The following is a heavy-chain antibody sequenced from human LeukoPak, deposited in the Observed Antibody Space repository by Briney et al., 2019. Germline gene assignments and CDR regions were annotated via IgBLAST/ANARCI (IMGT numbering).Heavy chain of an antibody. V-gene: IGHV3-33*01. D-gene: IGHD2-15*01. CDR2: IWYGGSNK. J-gene: IGHJ4*02. CDR1: GFTFSSYG. Sequence: GGSLRLSCAASGFTFSSYGMRWVRQAPGKGLEWVAVIWYGGSNKYYADSVKGRFTISRDNSKDTLYLQMNSLRAEDTAVYYCARGYCSGGSCSSGSDYWGQGTLVTVSS. CDR3: ARGYCSGGSCSSGSDY.